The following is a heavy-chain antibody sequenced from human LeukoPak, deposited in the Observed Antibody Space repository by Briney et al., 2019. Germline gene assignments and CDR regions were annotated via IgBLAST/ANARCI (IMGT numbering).Heavy chain of an antibody. CDR1: GGSISSYY. V-gene: IGHV4-38-2*02. D-gene: IGHD6-6*01. J-gene: IGHJ4*02. CDR2: IYHSGST. Sequence: PSETLSLTCTVSGGSISSYYWSWIRQPPGKGLEWIGSIYHSGSTYYNPSLKSRVTISVDTSKNQFSLKLSSVTAADTAVYYCARASSSVDYWGQGTLVTVSS. CDR3: ARASSSVDY.